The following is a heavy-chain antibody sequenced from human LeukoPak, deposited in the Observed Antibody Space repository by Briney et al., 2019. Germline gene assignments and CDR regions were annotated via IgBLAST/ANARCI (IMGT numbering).Heavy chain of an antibody. D-gene: IGHD5-12*01. CDR3: ARARGTVAIDY. CDR1: GGSFSGYF. J-gene: IGHJ4*02. CDR2: INHSGST. Sequence: SETLSLTCAVYGGSFSGYFWSWIRQPPGKGLEWIGEINHSGSTNYNPSLKSRVTISVDTSKNQFSLKLNSATAADTAVYYCARARGTVAIDYWAREPWSPSPQ. V-gene: IGHV4-34*01.